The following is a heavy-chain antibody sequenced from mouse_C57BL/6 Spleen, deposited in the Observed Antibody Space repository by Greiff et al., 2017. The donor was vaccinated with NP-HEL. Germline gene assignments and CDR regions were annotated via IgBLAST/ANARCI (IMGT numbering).Heavy chain of an antibody. CDR3: ARGVYYGYSPYAMDY. V-gene: IGHV1-55*01. D-gene: IGHD2-2*01. CDR2: IYPGSGST. CDR1: GYTFTSYW. J-gene: IGHJ4*01. Sequence: VKLQQPGAELVKPGASVKMSCKASGYTFTSYWITWVKQRPGQGLEWIGDIYPGSGSTNYNEKFKSKATLTVDTSSSTAYMQLSSLTSEDSAVYYCARGVYYGYSPYAMDYWGQGTSVTVSS.